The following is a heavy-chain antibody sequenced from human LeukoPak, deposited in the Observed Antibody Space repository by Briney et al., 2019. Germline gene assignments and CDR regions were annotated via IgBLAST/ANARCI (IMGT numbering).Heavy chain of an antibody. CDR3: VRWAGRDGFAPET. D-gene: IGHD5-24*01. V-gene: IGHV4-39*07. CDR2: IYYSGIT. Sequence: PSETLSLTCTVSGGSIASSSNYWVWIRQPPGKGLEWIGNIYYSGITYYNPSLKSRVTISLDTSKNQFSLKLTSVTAADTAMYYCVRWAGRDGFAPETRGQGTLVTVSS. CDR1: GGSIASSSNY. J-gene: IGHJ4*02.